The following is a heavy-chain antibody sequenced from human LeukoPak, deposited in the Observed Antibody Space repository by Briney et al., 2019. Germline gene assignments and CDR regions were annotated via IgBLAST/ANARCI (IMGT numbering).Heavy chain of an antibody. Sequence: SETLSLTCAVYGGSFSGYYWGWIRQPPGKGLEWIGEINHSGSTNYNPSLKSRVTISVDTSKSQFSLKLSSVTAADTAVYYCARLWVTTHRYYYSYMDVWGKGTTVTVSS. CDR1: GGSFSGYY. D-gene: IGHD4-17*01. J-gene: IGHJ6*03. CDR2: INHSGST. CDR3: ARLWVTTHRYYYSYMDV. V-gene: IGHV4-34*01.